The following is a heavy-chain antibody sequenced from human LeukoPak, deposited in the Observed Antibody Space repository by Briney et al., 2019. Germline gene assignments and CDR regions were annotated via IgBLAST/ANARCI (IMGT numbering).Heavy chain of an antibody. CDR1: GFSFSAYW. CDR2: INPAGSET. J-gene: IGHJ4*02. Sequence: GGSLRLSCAASGFSFSAYWMTWVRQAPRTGLEWVANINPAGSETYYVDPVKGRFSISRDNAKNLVYLQMNSLRAEDTAVYHCARFGYVAAVDVWGQGTPVTVS. V-gene: IGHV3-7*01. D-gene: IGHD2-15*01. CDR3: ARFGYVAAVDV.